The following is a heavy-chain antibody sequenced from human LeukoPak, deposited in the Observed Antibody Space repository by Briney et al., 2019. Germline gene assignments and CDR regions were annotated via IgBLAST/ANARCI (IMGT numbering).Heavy chain of an antibody. J-gene: IGHJ4*02. D-gene: IGHD5-12*01. V-gene: IGHV3-53*01. CDR3: ARDGSGYGGYFDL. CDR1: AFNVSNNY. Sequence: GGSLRLSCAASAFNVSNNYMSWVRQAPGKGLEWVSVIYSGGTTYYADSVKGRFTISRDNSKNTLYLQMNSLRAEDTAVYYCARDGSGYGGYFDLWGQGSLVTVSS. CDR2: IYSGGTT.